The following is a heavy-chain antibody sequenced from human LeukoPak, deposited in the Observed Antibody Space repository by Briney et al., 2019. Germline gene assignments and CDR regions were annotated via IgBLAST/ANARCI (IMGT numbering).Heavy chain of an antibody. CDR1: GGSFSGYY. Sequence: SETPSLTCAVYGGSFSGYYWSWIRQPPGKGLEWIGEINHSGSTNYNPSLKSRVTISVDTSKNQFSLKLSSVTAADTAVYYCARSPYYDFWSGPLGAEYFQHWGQGTLVTVSS. V-gene: IGHV4-34*01. D-gene: IGHD3-3*01. CDR3: ARSPYYDFWSGPLGAEYFQH. J-gene: IGHJ1*01. CDR2: INHSGST.